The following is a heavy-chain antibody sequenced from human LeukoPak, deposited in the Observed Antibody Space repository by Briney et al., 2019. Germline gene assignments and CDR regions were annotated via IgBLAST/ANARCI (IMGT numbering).Heavy chain of an antibody. CDR1: GYTFTGYY. D-gene: IGHD3-10*01. Sequence: GASVKVSCKASGYTFTGYYMHWVRQAPGQGLEWMGWINPNSGGTNYAQKFQGRVTMTRDTSISTAYMELSRLRSDDTAVYYCAREPRLDDGSGSYYTDWGQGTLVTVSS. V-gene: IGHV1-2*02. CDR2: INPNSGGT. J-gene: IGHJ4*02. CDR3: AREPRLDDGSGSYYTD.